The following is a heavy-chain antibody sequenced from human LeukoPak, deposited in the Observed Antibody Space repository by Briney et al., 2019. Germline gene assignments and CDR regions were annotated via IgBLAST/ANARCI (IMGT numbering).Heavy chain of an antibody. CDR1: GGSISSDY. D-gene: IGHD6-19*01. J-gene: IGHJ4*02. CDR3: ARALCGSGIDF. CDR2: IYYSGST. Sequence: LLQSLSLTCTVSGGSISSDYWSWIWQPPGKGLEWIGYIYYSGSTNYNPSLKSRVTISVDTSKNQFSLKLSSVTAADTAVYYCARALCGSGIDFWGQGTLVTVSS. V-gene: IGHV4-59*01.